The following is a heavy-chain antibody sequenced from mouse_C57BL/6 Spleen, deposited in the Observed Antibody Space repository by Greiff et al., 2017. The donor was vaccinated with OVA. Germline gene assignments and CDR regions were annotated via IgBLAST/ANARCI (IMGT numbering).Heavy chain of an antibody. J-gene: IGHJ4*01. Sequence: QVQLQQPGAELVRPGTSVKLSCKASGYTFTSYWMHWVKQRPGQGLEWIGVIDPSDSYTNYNQKFKGKATLTVDTSSSTAYMQLSSLTSEDSAVYYCARRGATVVAENAMDYWGQGTSVTVSS. V-gene: IGHV1-59*01. CDR3: ARRGATVVAENAMDY. CDR1: GYTFTSYW. CDR2: IDPSDSYT. D-gene: IGHD1-1*01.